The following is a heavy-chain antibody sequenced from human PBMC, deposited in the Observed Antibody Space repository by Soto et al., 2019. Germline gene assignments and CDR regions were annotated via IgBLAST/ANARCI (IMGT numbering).Heavy chain of an antibody. CDR3: AKRASPANIDNWFDL. CDR1: GFVFKNFA. V-gene: IGHV3-23*01. Sequence: GGSLRLSCVGSGFVFKNFAINWVRQPPGKGLEWVSVIRGTGLNTYYAASVKGRFNISRDNSKNTVYLQMDSLKVEDTAVYYCAKRASPANIDNWFDLWGPGTQVTVSS. J-gene: IGHJ5*02. CDR2: IRGTGLNT.